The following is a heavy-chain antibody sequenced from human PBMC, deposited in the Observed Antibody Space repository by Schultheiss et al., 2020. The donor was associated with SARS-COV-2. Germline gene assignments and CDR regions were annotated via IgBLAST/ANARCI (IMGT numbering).Heavy chain of an antibody. J-gene: IGHJ5*02. Sequence: SETLSLTCTVSGGSISSSSYYWGWIRQPPGKGLEWIGSIYYSGSTYYNSPLKSRVTISVDTSKNQFSLQLTSVTAADTAMYYCARSGRGELLHWFDPWGQGTVVTVSS. CDR3: ARSGRGELLHWFDP. CDR2: IYYSGST. V-gene: IGHV4-39*01. CDR1: GGSISSSSYY. D-gene: IGHD1-26*01.